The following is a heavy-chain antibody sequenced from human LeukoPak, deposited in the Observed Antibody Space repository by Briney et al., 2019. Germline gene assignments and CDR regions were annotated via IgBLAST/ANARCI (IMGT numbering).Heavy chain of an antibody. V-gene: IGHV3-11*05. J-gene: IGHJ4*02. Sequence: GGSLGLSCAASGFTFSGYYMSWISQAPGKGLEWVSSISSSSSYINYADSVKGRFTISRDNAKNSLYLQMNSLRADDTAVYYCARERLGELSYHDYWGQGTLVTVSS. CDR2: ISSSSSYI. CDR3: ARERLGELSYHDY. CDR1: GFTFSGYY. D-gene: IGHD3-16*02.